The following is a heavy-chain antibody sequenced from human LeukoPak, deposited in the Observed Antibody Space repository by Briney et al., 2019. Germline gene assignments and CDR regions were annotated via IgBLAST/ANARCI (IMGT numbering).Heavy chain of an antibody. CDR2: VNPNSGNT. V-gene: IGHV1-8*03. CDR3: ARGGEYSGSYYDWFDP. J-gene: IGHJ5*02. CDR1: GYTFTSYD. D-gene: IGHD1-26*01. Sequence: ASVKVSCKASGYTFTSYDINWVRQATGQGLEWMGWVNPNSGNTGYAQKFQGRVTITRNTSISTAYTELSSLRSEDTAVYYCARGGEYSGSYYDWFDPWGQGTLVTVSS.